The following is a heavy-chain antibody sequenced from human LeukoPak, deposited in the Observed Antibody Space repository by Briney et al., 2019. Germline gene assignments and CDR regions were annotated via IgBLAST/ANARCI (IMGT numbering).Heavy chain of an antibody. CDR2: IYDSGST. V-gene: IGHV4-39*01. Sequence: PSETLSLTCTVSGGSISSSSYYWGWLRQPPGKGLEWIGSIYDSGSTYYNPSLKSRVTISVDTSKNQFSLKLSSVTAADTAVYYCARQNLGADAFDIWGQGTMVTVSS. D-gene: IGHD1-26*01. J-gene: IGHJ3*02. CDR1: GGSISSSSYY. CDR3: ARQNLGADAFDI.